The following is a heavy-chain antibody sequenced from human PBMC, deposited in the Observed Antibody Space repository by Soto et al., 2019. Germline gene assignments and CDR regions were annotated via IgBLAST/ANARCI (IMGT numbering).Heavy chain of an antibody. CDR1: GFTFSSYA. D-gene: IGHD3-10*01. Sequence: QVQLVESGGGVVQPGRSLRLSCAASGFTFSSYAMHRVRQAPGKGLEWVAVISYDGSNKYYADSVKGRFTISRDNSKNTLYLQMNSLRAEDTAVYYCARDTEALVTMVRGAIDYWGQGTLVTVSS. V-gene: IGHV3-30-3*01. CDR2: ISYDGSNK. CDR3: ARDTEALVTMVRGAIDY. J-gene: IGHJ4*02.